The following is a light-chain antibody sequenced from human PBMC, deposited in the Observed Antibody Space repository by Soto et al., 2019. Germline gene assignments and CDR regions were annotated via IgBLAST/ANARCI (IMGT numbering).Light chain of an antibody. V-gene: IGLV2-8*01. CDR2: AVS. J-gene: IGLJ1*01. CDR3: SSYAGSNDYV. CDR1: SSDVGGYKY. Sequence: QSALTQPCFAPGSPGDSVTISCTGTSSDVGGYKYVSWYQQYPGKAPKLMIYAVSERPSEVPDRFSGSKSGNTASLTVSGLQAEDEADYYCSSYAGSNDYVFGTGTKVTVL.